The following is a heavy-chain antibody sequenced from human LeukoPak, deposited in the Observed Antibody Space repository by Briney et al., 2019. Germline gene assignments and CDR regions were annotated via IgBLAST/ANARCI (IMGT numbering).Heavy chain of an antibody. CDR2: IYYSGST. CDR3: AREDYYVYYFDY. V-gene: IGHV4-59*12. Sequence: SETLSLTCTVSGGSISSYYWSWIRQPPGKGLEWIGYIYYSGSTNYNPSLKSRVTISVDTSKNQFSLKLSSVTAADTAVYYCAREDYYVYYFDYWGQGTLVTVSS. D-gene: IGHD3-22*01. J-gene: IGHJ4*02. CDR1: GGSISSYY.